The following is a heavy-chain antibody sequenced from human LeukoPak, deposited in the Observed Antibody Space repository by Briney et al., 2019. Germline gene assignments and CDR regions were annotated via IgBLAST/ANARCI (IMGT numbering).Heavy chain of an antibody. CDR2: VGPKKGDT. J-gene: IGHJ4*02. CDR3: ARVTSYMDSAAHLPYYFDY. D-gene: IGHD1-26*01. V-gene: IGHV1-2*02. Sequence: ASVKASCKASGYTFSGYYIHWLRQATGQGLEWMGYVGPKKGDTNYAQRFQGRVTMTTDTSINTVYMDLSGLRSDDTAIYYCARVTSYMDSAAHLPYYFDYWGQGTLVTVSS. CDR1: GYTFSGYY.